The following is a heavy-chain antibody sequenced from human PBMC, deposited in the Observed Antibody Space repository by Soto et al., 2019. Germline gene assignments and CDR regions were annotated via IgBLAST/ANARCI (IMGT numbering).Heavy chain of an antibody. D-gene: IGHD4-17*01. CDR1: GGSVSGYY. Sequence: QVQLQQWGAGLLKPSENLSLTCAVYGGSVSGYYWSWVRQSPRKGLEWIGEINHSGRTNDNPSLKSRLTISVDTSKNQFSLKLSSVTAADTALYYCVACDYGDYPRYWGQGTLVTVSS. CDR2: INHSGRT. CDR3: VACDYGDYPRY. J-gene: IGHJ4*02. V-gene: IGHV4-34*01.